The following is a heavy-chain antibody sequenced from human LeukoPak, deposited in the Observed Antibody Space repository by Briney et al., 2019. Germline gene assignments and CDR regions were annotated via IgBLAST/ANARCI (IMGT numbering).Heavy chain of an antibody. D-gene: IGHD3-10*01. CDR3: ARMVRGVINPCDH. V-gene: IGHV3-23*01. J-gene: IGHJ4*02. CDR1: GFTFSNYA. CDR2: ISNSGSFT. Sequence: GGSLRLSCAASGFTFSNYAMSWVRQAPGKGLEWVSAISNSGSFTYFADSVKGRFTISRDNSKNTLLLQMNSLRADDTAVYYCARMVRGVINPCDHWGQGTLVTVSS.